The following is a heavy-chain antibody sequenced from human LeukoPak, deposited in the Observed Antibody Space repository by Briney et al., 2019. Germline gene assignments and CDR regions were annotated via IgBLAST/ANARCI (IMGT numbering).Heavy chain of an antibody. CDR3: ARERGQGVDAFDI. CDR1: GFTFSSYA. Sequence: GGSLRLSCAASGFTFSSYAMSWVRQAPGKGLEWVSAISGSGGSTYYADSVKGRFTISRDNAKNSLYLQMNSLRAEDTAVYYCARERGQGVDAFDIWGQGTMVTVSS. V-gene: IGHV3-23*01. J-gene: IGHJ3*02. CDR2: ISGSGGST. D-gene: IGHD6-13*01.